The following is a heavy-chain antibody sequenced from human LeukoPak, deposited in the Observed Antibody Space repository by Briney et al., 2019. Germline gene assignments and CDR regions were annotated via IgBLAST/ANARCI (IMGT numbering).Heavy chain of an antibody. Sequence: GASVKVSCNASGGTFSSYAISWVRQAPGQGLEWMGGIIPIFGTANYAQKFQGRVTITTDESTSTAYMELSSLRSEDTAVYYCARWRSRDDFWSGYLDYWGQGTLVTVSS. J-gene: IGHJ4*02. CDR2: IIPIFGTA. D-gene: IGHD3-3*01. CDR1: GGTFSSYA. V-gene: IGHV1-69*05. CDR3: ARWRSRDDFWSGYLDY.